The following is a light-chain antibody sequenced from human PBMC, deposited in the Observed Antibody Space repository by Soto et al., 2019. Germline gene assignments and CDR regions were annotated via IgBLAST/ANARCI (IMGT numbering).Light chain of an antibody. CDR2: KAS. CDR1: QTISSW. Sequence: DIQMTQSPSTLSGSVGDRVTITCRASQTISSWLSWYQQKPGKAPKLLIYKASTLKSGVPSRFSGSGSGTEFTLTISSLQPDDFATYYCQQYYSSWTFGQGTKVDIK. V-gene: IGKV1-5*03. CDR3: QQYYSSWT. J-gene: IGKJ1*01.